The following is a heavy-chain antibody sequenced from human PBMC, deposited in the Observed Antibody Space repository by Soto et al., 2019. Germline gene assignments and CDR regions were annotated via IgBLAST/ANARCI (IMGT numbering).Heavy chain of an antibody. J-gene: IGHJ5*02. V-gene: IGHV4-34*01. CDR1: GGSFSGYY. CDR2: INHSGST. CDR3: ARGKYYDFWSGYHPNGNWFAP. Sequence: SETLSLTCAVYGGSFSGYYWSWIRQPPGKGLEWIGEINHSGSTNYNPSLKSRVTISVDTSKNQFSLKLSSVTAADTAVYYCARGKYYDFWSGYHPNGNWFAPWGQGTLVTVSS. D-gene: IGHD3-3*01.